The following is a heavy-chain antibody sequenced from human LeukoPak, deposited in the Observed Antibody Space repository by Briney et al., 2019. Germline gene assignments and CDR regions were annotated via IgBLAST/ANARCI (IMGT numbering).Heavy chain of an antibody. Sequence: GGSLRLSCAASGFTFSSYSMNWVRQAPGKGLEWVSYISSSSSTIYYADSVKGRFTVSRDNAKNSLYLQMNSLRAEDTAVYYCARGKRSHDTSGYFHAFYYYGMDVWGQGTTVTVCS. CDR2: ISSSSSTI. D-gene: IGHD3-22*01. J-gene: IGHJ6*02. CDR3: ARGKRSHDTSGYFHAFYYYGMDV. V-gene: IGHV3-48*04. CDR1: GFTFSSYS.